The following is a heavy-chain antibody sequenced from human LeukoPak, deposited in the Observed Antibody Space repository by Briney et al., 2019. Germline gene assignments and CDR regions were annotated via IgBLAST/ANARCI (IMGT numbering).Heavy chain of an antibody. CDR3: ARGRRIHYYASGSYSKFYFDY. CDR1: GGSFSGYF. Sequence: SETLSLTCAVYGGSFSGYFWSWIRQPPGKGLEWIGEINHSGSTNYNPSLKSRVTISVDTSKNQFSLKLSSVTAADTAVYYCARGRRIHYYASGSYSKFYFDYWGQGTLVTVSS. CDR2: INHSGST. V-gene: IGHV4-34*01. J-gene: IGHJ4*02. D-gene: IGHD3-10*01.